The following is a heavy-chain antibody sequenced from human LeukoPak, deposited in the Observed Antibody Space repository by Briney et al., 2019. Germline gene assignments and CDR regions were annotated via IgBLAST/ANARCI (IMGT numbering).Heavy chain of an antibody. Sequence: GGSLRLSCAASGFTFSSYAMNWVRQAPGKGLEWVSTIDGRGGSTFSADSVKGRFTISRDNSKNTLYLQMNSLRAEDTAVYYCAKLIYDSSGDLDYWGQGTLVTVSS. CDR1: GFTFSSYA. D-gene: IGHD3-22*01. V-gene: IGHV3-23*01. CDR2: IDGRGGST. J-gene: IGHJ4*02. CDR3: AKLIYDSSGDLDY.